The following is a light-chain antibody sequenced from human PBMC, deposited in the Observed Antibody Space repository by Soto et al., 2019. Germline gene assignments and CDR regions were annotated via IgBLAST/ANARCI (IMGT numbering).Light chain of an antibody. J-gene: IGKJ1*01. V-gene: IGKV3-20*01. CDR3: QQYGSSPRT. CDR1: QSVSSY. Sequence: EIVLTQSPATLSLSPGERATLSCRASQSVSSYLAWYQQKPGQAPRLLIYDASNRATGIPVRFSGSGSETDFTLTITRLEPEDFAVYYCQQYGSSPRTFGQGTKVDIK. CDR2: DAS.